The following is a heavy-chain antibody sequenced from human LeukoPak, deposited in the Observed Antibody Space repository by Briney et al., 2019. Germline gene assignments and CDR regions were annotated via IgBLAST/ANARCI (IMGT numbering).Heavy chain of an antibody. CDR1: GGSISSGGYS. Sequence: SETLSLTCAVSGGSISSGGYSWSWIRQPPGKGLEWIGYIYHSGSTYHNPSLKSRVTISVDRSKNQFSLKLSSVTAADTAVYYCARGAAMVPGWFDPWGQGTLVTVSS. CDR3: ARGAAMVPGWFDP. J-gene: IGHJ5*02. CDR2: IYHSGST. D-gene: IGHD5-18*01. V-gene: IGHV4-30-2*01.